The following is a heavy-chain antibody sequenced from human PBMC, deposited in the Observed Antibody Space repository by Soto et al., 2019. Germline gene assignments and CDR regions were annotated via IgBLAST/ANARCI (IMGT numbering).Heavy chain of an antibody. D-gene: IGHD1-1*01. Sequence: QVQPQESGSRLLKPSQTLSLTCAVSGGSISSGGYSWTWIRQPPGKGLEWIGYVHHTGSTTYNPSLKTRVDISVDRPNNQFFLTLTSATAADSAIYYCARGLWNDVFQYWGRGILVTVSS. CDR3: ARGLWNDVFQY. CDR1: GGSISSGGYS. V-gene: IGHV4-30-2*01. CDR2: VHHTGST. J-gene: IGHJ1*01.